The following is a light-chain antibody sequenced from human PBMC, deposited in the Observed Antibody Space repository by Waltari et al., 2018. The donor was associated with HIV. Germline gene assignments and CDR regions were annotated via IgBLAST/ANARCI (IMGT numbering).Light chain of an antibody. J-gene: IGKJ1*01. V-gene: IGKV2-28*01. Sequence: DLVMTQSPLSLSVTPGEPASIFCRSSQSLLQDNGYNYLDWYLQKPGQSPQLLMFVASSRASGVPDRFSGSGSGRNFTLTITRVQADDVGVYYCRQGLQTPRTFGQGTKVEIK. CDR3: RQGLQTPRT. CDR2: VAS. CDR1: QSLLQDNGYNY.